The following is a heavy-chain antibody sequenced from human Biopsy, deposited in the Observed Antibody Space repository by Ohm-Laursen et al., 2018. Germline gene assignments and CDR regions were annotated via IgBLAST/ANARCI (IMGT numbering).Heavy chain of an antibody. CDR3: ARDSRNKFDF. D-gene: IGHD1/OR15-1a*01. Sequence: SSVKVSCKASGYSLSTFGLNWVRQAPGLGLEWMGWISAYNGQTSYAPNFQGRLIMTTDTSTGTAYMELRSLRSDDTAMYYCARDSRNKFDFWGQGTLVSVSA. CDR2: ISAYNGQT. V-gene: IGHV1-18*01. CDR1: GYSLSTFG. J-gene: IGHJ4*02.